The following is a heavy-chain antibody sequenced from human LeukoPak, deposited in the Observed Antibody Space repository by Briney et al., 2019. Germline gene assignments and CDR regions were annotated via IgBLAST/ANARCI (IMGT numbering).Heavy chain of an antibody. CDR3: ARDRGVTNLGNWFDP. Sequence: PGGSLRLSCAASGFTFSNAWMSWVRQAPGQGLEWVAVISYDGSNKYYADSVKGRFTISRDNSKNTLYLQMNSLRAEDTAFYYCARDRGVTNLGNWFDPWGQGTLVTVSS. J-gene: IGHJ5*02. CDR2: ISYDGSNK. CDR1: GFTFSNAW. D-gene: IGHD4-11*01. V-gene: IGHV3-30*03.